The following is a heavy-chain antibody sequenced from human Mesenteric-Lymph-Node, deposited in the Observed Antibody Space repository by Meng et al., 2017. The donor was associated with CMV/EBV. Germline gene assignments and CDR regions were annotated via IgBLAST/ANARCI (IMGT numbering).Heavy chain of an antibody. CDR1: GFIFSSYA. J-gene: IGHJ3*02. Sequence: GGSLRLSCAASGFIFSSYAMSWVRQAPGKGLEWVSGISSSGGSTYYADSVKGRFTISRDNSENTLYLQMNSLRVEDTAVYYCAKNYYDSSGYYPDAFDIWGQGTMVTVSS. CDR3: AKNYYDSSGYYPDAFDI. CDR2: ISSSGGST. D-gene: IGHD3-22*01. V-gene: IGHV3-23*01.